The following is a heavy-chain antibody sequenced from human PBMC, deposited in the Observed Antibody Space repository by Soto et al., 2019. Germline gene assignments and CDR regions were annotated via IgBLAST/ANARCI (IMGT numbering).Heavy chain of an antibody. CDR1: GYTFIGYY. J-gene: IGHJ4*02. V-gene: IGHV1-2*02. CDR3: ASGGAAGGFFDS. D-gene: IGHD3-10*01. CDR2: ISPHSGDT. Sequence: QVQVVQSGAEVKKPGASVKVSCKASGYTFIGYYLHWVRQAPGQGLEWMGWISPHSGDTNYAENFEGRVTMAWDTAIGTAYMELSRLTSDDTAVYYCASGGAAGGFFDSWGQGALVTVSS.